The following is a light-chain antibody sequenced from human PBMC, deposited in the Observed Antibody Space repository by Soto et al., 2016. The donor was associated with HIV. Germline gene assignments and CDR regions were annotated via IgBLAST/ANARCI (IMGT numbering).Light chain of an antibody. V-gene: IGKV1-17*01. J-gene: IGKJ1*01. Sequence: DIQMTQSPSSLSASVGDTVTITCRASQGIGNDLSWFQQKPGKAPRRLIFAASSLQSGVPSRFRGSGSGTEFTLTISTLQPEDVASYYCLQYDTYPWTFGQGTKVEIK. CDR3: LQYDTYPWT. CDR1: QGIGND. CDR2: AAS.